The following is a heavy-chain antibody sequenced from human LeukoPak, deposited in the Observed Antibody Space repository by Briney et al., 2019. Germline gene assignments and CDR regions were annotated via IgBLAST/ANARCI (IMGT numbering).Heavy chain of an antibody. J-gene: IGHJ4*02. V-gene: IGHV3-66*01. CDR2: IYSGGDT. CDR3: AKEYGYTYGEFDY. D-gene: IGHD5-18*01. Sequence: GGSLRLSCAASGFTFSLTYMAWVRQAPGKGLECVSVIYSGGDTYYADSVKGRFTVARDNSKNTLYLQMNSLRAEDTAVYYCAKEYGYTYGEFDYWGQGTLVTVSS. CDR1: GFTFSLTY.